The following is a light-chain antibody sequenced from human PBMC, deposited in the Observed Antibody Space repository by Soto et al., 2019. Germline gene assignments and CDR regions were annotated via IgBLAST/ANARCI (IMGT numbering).Light chain of an antibody. CDR2: WAS. Sequence: DIVMTQSPDSLAVSLGERATINRKSSQSLLYSSNNKNYLAWYQQKPGQPPKLLIYWASTRESGVPDRFSGSKSGTDFTLTISSLQAEVVAVYHCQQYYRTPLTFGGGTKVDIK. V-gene: IGKV4-1*01. CDR3: QQYYRTPLT. CDR1: QSLLYSSNNKNY. J-gene: IGKJ4*01.